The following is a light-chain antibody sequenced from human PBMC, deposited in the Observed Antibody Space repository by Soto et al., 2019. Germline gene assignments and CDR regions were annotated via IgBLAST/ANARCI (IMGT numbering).Light chain of an antibody. CDR2: DAS. Sequence: DIQMTQSPSTLSASVGDRVTITCRASQSISSWLAWYQQKPGKAPKLLIYDASSLESGVPSRFSGSGSGTEFTLTISSLQPDDFATSYCQQYNSYSWWAFGQGTKVEIK. V-gene: IGKV1-5*01. CDR3: QQYNSYSWWA. J-gene: IGKJ1*01. CDR1: QSISSW.